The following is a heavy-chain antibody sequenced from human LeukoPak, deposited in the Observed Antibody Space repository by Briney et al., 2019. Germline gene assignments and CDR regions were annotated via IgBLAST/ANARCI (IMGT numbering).Heavy chain of an antibody. Sequence: GRSLRLSCAASGFTFDDYAMHWVRQAPGKGLEWVSGISWKSGNIGYADSVKGRFTISRDNAKNSLYLQMNSLRPEVTALYYCTRLDTTIIRGFDPWGQGTLVTVSS. D-gene: IGHD5-18*01. CDR3: TRLDTTIIRGFDP. J-gene: IGHJ5*02. CDR2: ISWKSGNI. CDR1: GFTFDDYA. V-gene: IGHV3-9*01.